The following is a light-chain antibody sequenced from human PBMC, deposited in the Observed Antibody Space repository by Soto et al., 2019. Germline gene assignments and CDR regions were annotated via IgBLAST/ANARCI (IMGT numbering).Light chain of an antibody. CDR2: DVS. CDR3: SSYTSSSVV. J-gene: IGLJ2*01. CDR1: SSDVDDYNY. V-gene: IGLV2-14*03. Sequence: QSVLTQPRSVSGSPGQSVTISCTGTSSDVDDYNYVSWYQQHPDKAPKLMIYDVSDRLSGVSHRFSGSKSGNTASLTISGLQAEDEADYYCSSYTSSSVVFGGGTKLTVL.